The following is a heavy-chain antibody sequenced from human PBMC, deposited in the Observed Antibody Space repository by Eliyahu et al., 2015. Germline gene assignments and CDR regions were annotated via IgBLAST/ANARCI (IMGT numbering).Heavy chain of an antibody. Sequence: QVQLQQWGAVLLKPSETLSLTXAXYGXXFSXYYWSWIRQPPGKGLEWIGEINHSGSTNYNPSLKSRVTISVDTSKNQFSLKLSSVTAADTAVYYCATRYCSSTSCSKTDIDYWGQGTLVTVSS. CDR3: ATRYCSSTSCSKTDIDY. J-gene: IGHJ4*02. CDR2: INHSGST. D-gene: IGHD2-2*01. CDR1: GXXFSXYY. V-gene: IGHV4-34*01.